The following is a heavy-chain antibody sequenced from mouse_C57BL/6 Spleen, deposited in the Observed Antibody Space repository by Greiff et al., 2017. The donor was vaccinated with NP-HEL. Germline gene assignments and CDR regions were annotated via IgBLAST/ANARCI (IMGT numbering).Heavy chain of an antibody. CDR1: GYTFTSYW. Sequence: QVQLQQSGAELVKPGASVKMSCKASGYTFTSYWITWVKQRPGQGLEWIGDIYPGSGSTNYNEKFKSKATLTVDTSSSTAYMQLSSLTSEDSAVYYCARRSYYYGSSHYFDYWGQGTTLTVSS. D-gene: IGHD1-1*01. CDR3: ARRSYYYGSSHYFDY. CDR2: IYPGSGST. J-gene: IGHJ2*01. V-gene: IGHV1-55*01.